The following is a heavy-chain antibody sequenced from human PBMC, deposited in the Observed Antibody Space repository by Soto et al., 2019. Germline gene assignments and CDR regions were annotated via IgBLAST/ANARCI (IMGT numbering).Heavy chain of an antibody. CDR2: INPNSGGT. D-gene: IGHD3-10*01. Sequence: ASVNVSCKSSGYTFTGCYIHWVRQAPGQGLECMGWINPNSGGTNYAQKFQGRVTMTRDTSISTAYMELSRLRSDDTAVYYCAREFGNSAIYYGSGSYFLYWGQGTLVTVSS. CDR3: AREFGNSAIYYGSGSYFLY. J-gene: IGHJ4*02. CDR1: GYTFTGCY. V-gene: IGHV1-2*02.